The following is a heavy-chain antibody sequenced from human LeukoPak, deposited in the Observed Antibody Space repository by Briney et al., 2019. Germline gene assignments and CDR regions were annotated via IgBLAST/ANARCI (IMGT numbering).Heavy chain of an antibody. V-gene: IGHV4-34*01. CDR3: ARAGGSSWFDP. Sequence: SETLSLTCSVSTDSTNTYYWSWIRQPPGKGLEWIGEINHSGSTNYNPSLKSRVTISVDTSKNQFSLKLSSVTAADKAVYYCARAGGSSWFDPCGQGTLVTVSS. J-gene: IGHJ5*02. CDR1: TDSTNTYY. CDR2: INHSGST. D-gene: IGHD1-26*01.